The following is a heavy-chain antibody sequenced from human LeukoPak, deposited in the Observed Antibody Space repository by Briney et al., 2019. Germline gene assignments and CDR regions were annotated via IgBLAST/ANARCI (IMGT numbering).Heavy chain of an antibody. CDR2: INQDESEK. CDR1: GFTFSSCA. J-gene: IGHJ4*02. CDR3: ARDGVMAGIYFDY. Sequence: GGSLRLSCAASGFTFSSCAMSWVRQAPGKGLEWVANINQDESEKYYVDSVKGRFTISRDNAKNSLYLQMNSLRAEDTAVYYCARDGVMAGIYFDYWGQGTLVTVSS. D-gene: IGHD6-19*01. V-gene: IGHV3-7*03.